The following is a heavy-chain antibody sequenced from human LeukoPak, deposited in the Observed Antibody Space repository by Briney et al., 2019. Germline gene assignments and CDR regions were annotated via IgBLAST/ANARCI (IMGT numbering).Heavy chain of an antibody. CDR1: AFSFSNYW. CDR3: ARQNTPHGNFDY. D-gene: IGHD1-26*01. J-gene: IGHJ4*02. CDR2: IKQDGSEK. V-gene: IGHV3-7*03. Sequence: GGSLRLSCAASAFSFSNYWMTWVRQAPGKGLEWVANIKQDGSEKYYVDSVEGRFTISRDNAKISLYLQMNSLRAEDTAVYYCARQNTPHGNFDYWGQGTLVTVSS.